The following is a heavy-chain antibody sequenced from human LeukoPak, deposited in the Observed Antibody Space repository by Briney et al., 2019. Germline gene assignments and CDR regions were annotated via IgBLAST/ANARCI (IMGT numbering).Heavy chain of an antibody. CDR1: GFTFSTYS. Sequence: GGSLRLSCAASGFTFSTYSMNWVRQAPGKGLEWISSISESSIYIYYADSVKRRFTISRDNAKNLLYLQMNSLRAEDTAVYYCARDPPCYDSSGYYYDYWGQGTLVTVSS. J-gene: IGHJ4*02. V-gene: IGHV3-21*01. D-gene: IGHD3-22*01. CDR3: ARDPPCYDSSGYYYDY. CDR2: ISESSIYI.